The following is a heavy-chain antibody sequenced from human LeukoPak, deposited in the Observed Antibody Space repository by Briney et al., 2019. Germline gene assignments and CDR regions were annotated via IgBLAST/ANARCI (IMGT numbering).Heavy chain of an antibody. J-gene: IGHJ4*02. CDR1: GGSFSGYY. D-gene: IGHD3-10*01. CDR2: INHSGST. CDR3: ARDPYYYGSGLNFDY. Sequence: SETLSLTCAVYGGSFSGYYWSWIRQPPGKGLEWIGEINHSGSTNYNPSLKSRVTISVDTSKNQFSLKLSSVTAADTAVYYCARDPYYYGSGLNFDYWGQGTLVTVSS. V-gene: IGHV4-34*01.